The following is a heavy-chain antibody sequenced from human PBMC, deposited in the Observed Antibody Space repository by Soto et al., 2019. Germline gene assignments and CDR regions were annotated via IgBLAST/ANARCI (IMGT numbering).Heavy chain of an antibody. Sequence: QVQLVESGGRVVQPGRSLRLSCAASGFTFSSYGMHWVRQAPGKGLEWVAFIWHDGGNKFYAESVKGRFTISRDNSKNTLYLQMTSLSAEDTAMYYCARDGDVNTGFGKDYWGQGTLVTVSS. J-gene: IGHJ4*02. CDR1: GFTFSSYG. CDR2: IWHDGGNK. CDR3: ARDGDVNTGFGKDY. D-gene: IGHD3-16*01. V-gene: IGHV3-33*01.